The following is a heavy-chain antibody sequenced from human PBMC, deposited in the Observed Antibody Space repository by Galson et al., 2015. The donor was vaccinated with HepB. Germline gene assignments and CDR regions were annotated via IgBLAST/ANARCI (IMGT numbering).Heavy chain of an antibody. Sequence: SVKVSCKASGGTFSSYAISWVRQAPGQGLEWMGGIIPIFGTANYAQKFQGRVTITADESTSTAYMELSSLRSEDTAVYYCAREGSGDCGGDCYSGYWGQGTLVTVSS. CDR2: IIPIFGTA. CDR3: AREGSGDCGGDCYSGY. J-gene: IGHJ4*02. V-gene: IGHV1-69*13. CDR1: GGTFSSYA. D-gene: IGHD2-21*01.